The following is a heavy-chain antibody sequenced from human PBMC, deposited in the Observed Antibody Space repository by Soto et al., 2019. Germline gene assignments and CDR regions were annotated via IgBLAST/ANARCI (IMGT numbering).Heavy chain of an antibody. V-gene: IGHV4-30-4*02. J-gene: IGHJ6*02. Sequence: LSLTCTVSGDSIGSGNKYWSWIRQAPGKGLEWIGYIFSSGTTYYNPSLKSRLTMSLDPSQNQFSLKLNSVTAADTAVYFCARVPSRFDFYYDMDVWGQGTTVTVSS. D-gene: IGHD2-21*01. CDR1: GDSIGSGNKY. CDR2: IFSSGTT. CDR3: ARVPSRFDFYYDMDV.